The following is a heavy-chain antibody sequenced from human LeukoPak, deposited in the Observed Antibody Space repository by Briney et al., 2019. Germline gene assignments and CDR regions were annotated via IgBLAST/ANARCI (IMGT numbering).Heavy chain of an antibody. D-gene: IGHD1-1*01. CDR2: INGSGGST. V-gene: IGHV3-23*01. J-gene: IGHJ5*02. Sequence: RGSLRLSCAPSGFTFSNAMSSVRQAPGNALEWVSDINGSGGSTYSPDSVKARFTISRDNSKNTLYLQMNSLRAEDTAVYYCAKRFTTGTTNWFDPWGQGTLVTVSS. CDR3: AKRFTTGTTNWFDP. CDR1: GFTFSNA.